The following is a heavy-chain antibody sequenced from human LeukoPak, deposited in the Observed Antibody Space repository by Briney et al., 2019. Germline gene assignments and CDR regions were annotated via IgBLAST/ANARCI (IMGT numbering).Heavy chain of an antibody. CDR3: AREYGDYRYYFDY. D-gene: IGHD4-17*01. J-gene: IGHJ4*02. CDR1: GDSISSYY. CDR2: IYTSGST. V-gene: IGHV4-4*07. Sequence: RPSETLSLTCTVSGDSISSYYWTWIRQPPGKGLEWIGRIYTSGSTNYNPSLKSRVTMSVDTSKNQFSLKLSSVTAADTAVYYCAREYGDYRYYFDYWGQGTLVTVSS.